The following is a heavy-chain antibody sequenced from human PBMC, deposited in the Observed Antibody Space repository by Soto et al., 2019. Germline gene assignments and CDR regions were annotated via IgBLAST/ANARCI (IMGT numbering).Heavy chain of an antibody. CDR3: VRVGIGANYYYYLGMDV. J-gene: IGHJ6*02. CDR2: IDPNNGDT. D-gene: IGHD3-16*01. CDR1: GYTFTGYY. V-gene: IGHV1-2*02. Sequence: ASVTVSCKASGYTFTGYYMHWVRQAPGQGPEWMGWIDPNNGDTNYAQNFQGRVSMTRGTSNSTAYMELRRRRSDDTAVYHCVRVGIGANYYYYLGMDVWGQGTTVTVSS.